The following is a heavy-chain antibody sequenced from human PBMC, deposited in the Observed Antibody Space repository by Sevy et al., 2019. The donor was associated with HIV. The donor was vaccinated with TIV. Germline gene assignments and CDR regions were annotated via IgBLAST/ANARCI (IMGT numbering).Heavy chain of an antibody. D-gene: IGHD2-15*01. Sequence: SDTLSLTCAVYGGSFSGYYWSWIRQPPGKGLEWIGEINHSGSTNYNPSLKSRVTISVDTSKNQFSLKLSSVTAADTAVYYCASLVTDYWGQGTLVTVSS. CDR3: ASLVTDY. J-gene: IGHJ4*02. V-gene: IGHV4-34*01. CDR1: GGSFSGYY. CDR2: INHSGST.